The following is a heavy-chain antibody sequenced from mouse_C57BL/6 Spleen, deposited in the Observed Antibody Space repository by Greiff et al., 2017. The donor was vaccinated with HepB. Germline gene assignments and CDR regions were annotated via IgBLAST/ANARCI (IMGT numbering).Heavy chain of an antibody. D-gene: IGHD1-1*01. CDR3: ARSGGYYGSSHYYAMDY. J-gene: IGHJ4*01. V-gene: IGHV1-53*01. Sequence: QVQLQQPGTELVKPGASVKLSCKASGYTFTSYWMHWVKQRPGQGLEWIGNINPSNGGTNYNEKFKSKATLTVDKSSSTAYMQLSSLTSEDSAVYYCARSGGYYGSSHYYAMDYWGQGTSVTVSS. CDR1: GYTFTSYW. CDR2: INPSNGGT.